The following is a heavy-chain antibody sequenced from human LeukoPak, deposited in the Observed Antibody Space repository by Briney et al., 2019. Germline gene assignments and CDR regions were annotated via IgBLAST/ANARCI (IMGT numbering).Heavy chain of an antibody. D-gene: IGHD3-9*01. J-gene: IGHJ4*02. CDR2: ISGSGGGT. V-gene: IGHV3-23*01. CDR1: GFTFSSYW. Sequence: GGSLRLSCAASGFTFSSYWMHWVRQAPGKGLEWVSAISGSGGGTYYADSVKGRFTISRDNSKNTLYLQMNSLRAEDTAVYYCAKDRGYDSLVWGQGTLVTVSS. CDR3: AKDRGYDSLV.